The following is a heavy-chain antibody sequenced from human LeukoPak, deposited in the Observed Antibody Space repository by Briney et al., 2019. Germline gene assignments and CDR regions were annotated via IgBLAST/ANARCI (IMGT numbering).Heavy chain of an antibody. CDR3: ARATNNIVVVVAATFFDY. CDR1: GGSIRRDGNL. CDR2: ISHGGRT. Sequence: SETLSLTCAVSGGSIRRDGNLWGWIRQPPGKGLEWIGTISHGGRTYYNPSLKSRVTVSVETTKNQFSPNLSPVTAADTAVYYCARATNNIVVVVAATFFDYWGQGTLVTVSS. J-gene: IGHJ4*02. V-gene: IGHV4-39*01. D-gene: IGHD2-15*01.